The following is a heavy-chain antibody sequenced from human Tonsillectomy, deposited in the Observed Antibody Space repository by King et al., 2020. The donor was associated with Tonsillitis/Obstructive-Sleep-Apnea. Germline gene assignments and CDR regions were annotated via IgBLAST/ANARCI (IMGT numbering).Heavy chain of an antibody. CDR2: IYSGGST. D-gene: IGHD1-20*01. V-gene: IGHV3-53*04. CDR1: GHTVSNNY. CDR3: ARDLTGTPGY. Sequence: VQLVESGGGLVKPGGSLRLSCAASGHTVSNNYMTWVRQAPGKGLEWVSVIYSGGSTSYADSVKGRFTISRHNSKNTLYLQMNSLRTEDTAVYYCARDLTGTPGYWGQGTLVTVSS. J-gene: IGHJ4*02.